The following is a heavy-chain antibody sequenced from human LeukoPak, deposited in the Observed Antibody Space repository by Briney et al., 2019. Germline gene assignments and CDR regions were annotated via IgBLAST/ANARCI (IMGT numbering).Heavy chain of an antibody. V-gene: IGHV1-24*01. Sequence: ASVKVSCKVSGYTLTELSMHWVRQAPGKGLEWMGGFDPEDGETIYAQKFQGGVTMTEDTSTDTAYMELSSLRSEDTAVYYCATWGPFGGYFDYWGQGTLVTVSS. D-gene: IGHD4-23*01. CDR1: GYTLTELS. CDR3: ATWGPFGGYFDY. J-gene: IGHJ4*02. CDR2: FDPEDGET.